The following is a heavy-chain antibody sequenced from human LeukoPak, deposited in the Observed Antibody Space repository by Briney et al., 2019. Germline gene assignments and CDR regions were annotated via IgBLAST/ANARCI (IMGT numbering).Heavy chain of an antibody. V-gene: IGHV3-23*01. CDR3: AKASENYGDYLFDY. D-gene: IGHD4-17*01. Sequence: GGSLRLSCAASGFTFSSYGMHWVRQAPGKGLEWVSAISGSGGSTYYADSVKGRFTISRDNSKNTLYLQMNSLRAEDTAVYYCAKASENYGDYLFDYWGQGTLVTVSS. CDR1: GFTFSSYG. CDR2: ISGSGGST. J-gene: IGHJ4*02.